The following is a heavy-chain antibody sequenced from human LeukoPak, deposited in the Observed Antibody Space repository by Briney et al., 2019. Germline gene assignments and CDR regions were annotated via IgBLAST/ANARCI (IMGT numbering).Heavy chain of an antibody. CDR1: GYTFTNYD. D-gene: IGHD2-2*01. J-gene: IGHJ5*02. V-gene: IGHV1-8*03. CDR2: MNPNSGNT. Sequence: ASVKVSCKASGYTFTNYDINWVRQATGQGLEWMGWMNPNSGNTGYAPKFQGRVTITRDTSISTAYMELSSLTSEDTAVYYCAREDIVVVPPARPFDPWGQGTLVTVSS. CDR3: AREDIVVVPPARPFDP.